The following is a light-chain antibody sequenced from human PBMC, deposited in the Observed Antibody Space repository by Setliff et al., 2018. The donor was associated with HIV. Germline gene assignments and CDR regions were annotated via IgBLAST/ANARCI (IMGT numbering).Light chain of an antibody. V-gene: IGLV1-44*01. CDR1: SSNIGSNT. CDR3: AAWDDSLNCYV. J-gene: IGLJ1*01. CDR2: SNN. Sequence: QSALAQPPSVSGTPGQWVTISCSGSSSNIGSNTVNWYQQLPGTAPKLLIYSNNQRPSGVPDRLFGSKSGTSASLAISGLQSGDEADYYCAAWDDSLNCYVFGTGTKVTVL.